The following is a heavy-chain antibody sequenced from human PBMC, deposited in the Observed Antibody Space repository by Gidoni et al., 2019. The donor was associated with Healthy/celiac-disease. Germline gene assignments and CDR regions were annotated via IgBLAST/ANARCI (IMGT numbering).Heavy chain of an antibody. CDR3: ARGGSYCGGDCYSLIDY. Sequence: QVQLVQSGAEVKKPGASVKVSCKASGYTFTSYYMHWVRQAPGQGLEWMGIINPSGGSTSYAQKFQGRVNMTRDTSTSTVYMELSSLRSEDTAVYYCARGGSYCGGDCYSLIDYWGQGTLVTVSS. V-gene: IGHV1-46*01. CDR2: INPSGGST. D-gene: IGHD2-21*02. CDR1: GYTFTSYY. J-gene: IGHJ4*02.